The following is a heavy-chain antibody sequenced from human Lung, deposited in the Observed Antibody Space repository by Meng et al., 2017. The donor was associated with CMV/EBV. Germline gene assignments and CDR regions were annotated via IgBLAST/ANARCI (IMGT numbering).Heavy chain of an antibody. J-gene: IGHJ1*01. CDR2: IIPILGIP. V-gene: IGHV1-69*10. CDR3: ARGARLGYCSGANCYFNGF. CDR1: GGSLSNYR. D-gene: IGHD2-15*01. Sequence: SXXVSXKASGGSLSNYRLNWVRQVPGQGFQWMGGIIPILGIPDYPENFQGRVTITADTSTDTAYMHLSSLRLEDTAVYYCARGARLGYCSGANCYFNGFWXQGTXVTVSS.